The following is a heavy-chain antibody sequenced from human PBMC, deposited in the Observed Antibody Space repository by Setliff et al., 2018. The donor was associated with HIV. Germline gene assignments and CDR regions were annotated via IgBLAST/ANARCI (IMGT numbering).Heavy chain of an antibody. J-gene: IGHJ4*02. CDR3: AGENVDIVATTKAIDF. CDR2: INADGSIT. CDR1: GISFGNHR. D-gene: IGHD5-12*01. V-gene: IGHV3-74*01. Sequence: GGSRLSCGASGISFGNHRMYWVRQAPGKGLVWVSRINADGSITDYADSVKGRFTISRDNAEKSLYLQMNSLRAEDTAVYYCAGENVDIVATTKAIDFWGQGTLVTVSS.